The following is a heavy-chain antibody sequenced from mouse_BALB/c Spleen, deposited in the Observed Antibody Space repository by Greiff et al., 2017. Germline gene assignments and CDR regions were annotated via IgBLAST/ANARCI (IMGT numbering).Heavy chain of an antibody. CDR1: GFTFSSYG. CDR3: ARQYYGSSYGGAMDY. J-gene: IGHJ4*01. V-gene: IGHV5-6*02. Sequence: EVKLEESGGDLVKPGGSLKLSCAASGFTFSSYGMSWVRQTPDKRLEWVATISSGGSYTYYPDSVKGRFTISRDNAKNTLYLQMSSLKSEDTAMYYCARQYYGSSYGGAMDYWGQGTSVTVSS. D-gene: IGHD1-1*01. CDR2: ISSGGSYT.